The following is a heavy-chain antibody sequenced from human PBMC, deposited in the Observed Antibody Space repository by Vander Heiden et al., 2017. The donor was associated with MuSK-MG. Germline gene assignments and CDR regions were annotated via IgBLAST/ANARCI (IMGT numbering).Heavy chain of an antibody. Sequence: QVQLQESGPGLVKPSETLSLTCTVPGGSISSYYWSWIRQPPGKGLEWIGYIYYSGSTNYNPSLKSRVTISVDTSKNQFSLKLSSMTAADTAVYYCARQVGGGYFDYWGQGTLVTVSS. CDR2: IYYSGST. CDR1: GGSISSYY. J-gene: IGHJ4*02. V-gene: IGHV4-59*08. D-gene: IGHD3-16*01. CDR3: ARQVGGGYFDY.